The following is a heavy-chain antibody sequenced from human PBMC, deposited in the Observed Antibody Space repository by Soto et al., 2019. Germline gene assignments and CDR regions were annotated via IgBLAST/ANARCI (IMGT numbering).Heavy chain of an antibody. Sequence: GGSLRLSCAASGFTFSIYWMHWVRQAPGKGLMWVSHINNDGSNIGYADSVKGRFTISRDNAKNTLYLQMNSLSAEDTAVYYCARDTPSVGIDCSGQGTLVTVSS. J-gene: IGHJ4*02. CDR3: ARDTPSVGIDC. CDR1: GFTFSIYW. V-gene: IGHV3-74*01. D-gene: IGHD7-27*01. CDR2: INNDGSNI.